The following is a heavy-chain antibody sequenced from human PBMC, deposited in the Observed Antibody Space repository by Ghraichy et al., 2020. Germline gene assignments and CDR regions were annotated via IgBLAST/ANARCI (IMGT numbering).Heavy chain of an antibody. Sequence: GGSLRLSCTASGFSFNTYSMNWVRQAPGRGLEWVSSITSRRGYINYADSVKGRFTISRDDASNSLYLQMTSLEAGDTAIYYCARARSNKVVGLTDAFDLWGQGTKVAGSS. V-gene: IGHV3-21*01. D-gene: IGHD2-2*01. J-gene: IGHJ3*01. CDR1: GFSFNTYS. CDR3: ARARSNKVVGLTDAFDL. CDR2: ITSRRGYI.